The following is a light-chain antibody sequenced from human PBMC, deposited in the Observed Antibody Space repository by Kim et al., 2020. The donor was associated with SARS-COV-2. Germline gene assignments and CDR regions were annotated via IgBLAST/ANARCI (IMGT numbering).Light chain of an antibody. J-gene: IGKJ2*01. Sequence: LSPGERATLSCRASQSVSSTYLAWYQQKPGQAPRLLIYAVSSRATGIPDRFSGSGSGTDFTLSISRLEPEDFAVYYCQQYGSSLVTFGQGTKLEI. CDR2: AVS. CDR1: QSVSSTY. V-gene: IGKV3-20*01. CDR3: QQYGSSLVT.